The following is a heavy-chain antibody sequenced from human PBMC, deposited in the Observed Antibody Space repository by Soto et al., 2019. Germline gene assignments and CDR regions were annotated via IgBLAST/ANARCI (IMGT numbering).Heavy chain of an antibody. CDR2: IYPGDSDT. CDR1: GYSFTRYW. J-gene: IGHJ4*02. CDR3: ARLQSAQLAHIDY. D-gene: IGHD6-13*01. V-gene: IGHV5-51*03. Sequence: EVQLVQSGAEVKKPGESLKISCKGSGYSFTRYWSAWVRQMPDKGLEWMGIIYPGDSDTRYSPSFQGQVTISADKSISTAYLQWSSLKASDTAMYYCARLQSAQLAHIDYWGQGTLVTVSS.